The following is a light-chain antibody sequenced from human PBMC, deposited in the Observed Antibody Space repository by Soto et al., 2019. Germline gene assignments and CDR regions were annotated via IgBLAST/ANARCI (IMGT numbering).Light chain of an antibody. V-gene: IGLV2-14*01. J-gene: IGLJ1*01. CDR3: ISYRGSDTPYV. CDR2: EVR. CDR1: SSDIGSYNS. Sequence: QSALTQPASVSGSPGQSITISCTGTSSDIGSYNSVAWYQQFPGKTPKLIIYEVRNRPSGVSFRFSGSKSGNTASLTISGLQAEDEADYYCISYRGSDTPYVFGTGTKLTVL.